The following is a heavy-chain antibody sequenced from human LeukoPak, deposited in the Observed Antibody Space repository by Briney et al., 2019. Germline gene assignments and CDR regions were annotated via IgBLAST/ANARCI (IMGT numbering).Heavy chain of an antibody. D-gene: IGHD5-18*01. CDR3: ASQKRGYSYAMDY. CDR2: ISYDGSNK. Sequence: GRSLRLSCAASGFTFSSYVMHWVRQAPGKGLEWVAVISYDGSNKYYADSVKGRFTISRDNSKNTLYLQMNSLRAEDTAVYYCASQKRGYSYAMDYWGQGTLVTVSS. V-gene: IGHV3-30*03. CDR1: GFTFSSYV. J-gene: IGHJ4*02.